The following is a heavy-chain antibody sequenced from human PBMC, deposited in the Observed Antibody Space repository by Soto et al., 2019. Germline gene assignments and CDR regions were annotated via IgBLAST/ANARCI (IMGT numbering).Heavy chain of an antibody. Sequence: QVQLVESGGGVVQPGRSLRLSCAASGFTFSSYGMHWVRQAPGKGLEWVAVISYDGSNKYYADSVKGRFTISRDNSKNTLYLQMNSLRAEDTAVYYCAKLHMVRLNDAFDIWGQGTMVTVSS. D-gene: IGHD3-10*01. CDR1: GFTFSSYG. CDR3: AKLHMVRLNDAFDI. CDR2: ISYDGSNK. J-gene: IGHJ3*02. V-gene: IGHV3-30*18.